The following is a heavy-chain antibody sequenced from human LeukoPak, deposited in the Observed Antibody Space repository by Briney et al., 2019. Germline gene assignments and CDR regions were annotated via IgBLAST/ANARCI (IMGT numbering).Heavy chain of an antibody. Sequence: SETLSLTCTVSVGSISSSSYYWGWIRQPPGKWLEWIGSIYYSGSTYYNTSLKSRVTISVDTSKNQFSLKLSSVTAADTAVYYCARHKPAVVLRYFDWLAGWFDPWGQGTLVTVSS. CDR1: VGSISSSSYY. CDR3: ARHKPAVVLRYFDWLAGWFDP. D-gene: IGHD3-9*01. J-gene: IGHJ5*02. V-gene: IGHV4-39*01. CDR2: IYYSGST.